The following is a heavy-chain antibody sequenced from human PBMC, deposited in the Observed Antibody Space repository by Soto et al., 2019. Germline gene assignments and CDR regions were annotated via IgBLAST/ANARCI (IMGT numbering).Heavy chain of an antibody. CDR3: ARGGSGYSAKTLWNPMDV. Sequence: ASVKVSCKASGYTFTSYAMHWVRQAPGQRLEWMGWINAGNGNTKYSQKFQGRVTITRDTSASTAYMELSSLRSEDTAVYYCARGGSGYSAKTLWNPMDVWGQGTPVTVSS. V-gene: IGHV1-3*01. CDR2: INAGNGNT. CDR1: GYTFTSYA. J-gene: IGHJ6*02. D-gene: IGHD5-18*01.